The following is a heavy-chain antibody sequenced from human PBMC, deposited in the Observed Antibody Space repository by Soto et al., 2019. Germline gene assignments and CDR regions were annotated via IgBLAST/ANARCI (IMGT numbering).Heavy chain of an antibody. V-gene: IGHV3-30*18. J-gene: IGHJ5*02. CDR1: GFNFNIFG. CDR3: AKVEGPLTIFGGKDS. D-gene: IGHD3-3*01. Sequence: QVQLVESGGGVVQPGRSLRLSCAASGFNFNIFGLHWVRQTPGKGLEWVAVISYDSTIKYHADSVKGRFTISRDNARSTLYLQMDSLRTEDTASYWCAKVEGPLTIFGGKDSWGQGALVTVSS. CDR2: ISYDSTIK.